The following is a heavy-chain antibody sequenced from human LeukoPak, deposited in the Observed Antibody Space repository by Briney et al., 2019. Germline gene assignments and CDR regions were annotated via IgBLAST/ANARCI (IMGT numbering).Heavy chain of an antibody. Sequence: SETLSLTCTVWGGPISSHYGIWIRQPPGKAVEGIGYIYYSGSTNYNPSLKSRVTISVDTSKTQFSLKLSSVTAADTAVYYCARDHGLYYGSGSSTNWFDPWGQGTLVTVSS. CDR1: GGPISSHY. CDR3: ARDHGLYYGSGSSTNWFDP. D-gene: IGHD3-10*01. CDR2: IYYSGST. V-gene: IGHV4-59*11. J-gene: IGHJ5*02.